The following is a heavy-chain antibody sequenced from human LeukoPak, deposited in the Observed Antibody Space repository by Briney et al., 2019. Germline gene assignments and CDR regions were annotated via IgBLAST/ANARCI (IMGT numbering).Heavy chain of an antibody. J-gene: IGHJ4*02. CDR1: GFTFSSYS. D-gene: IGHD3-10*01. CDR3: ARSEVIPYGYFDY. CDR2: ISSSSSTI. V-gene: IGHV3-48*01. Sequence: GGSLRPSCAASGFTFSSYSVNWVRQAPGKGLEWVSYISSSSSTIYYVESVKGRFTISRGNAKNSLYLQMNSLRAEDTAVYYCARSEVIPYGYFDYWGQGTLVTVSS.